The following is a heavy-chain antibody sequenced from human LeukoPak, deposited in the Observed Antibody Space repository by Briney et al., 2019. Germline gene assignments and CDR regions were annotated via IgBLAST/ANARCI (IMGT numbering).Heavy chain of an antibody. CDR1: GFTFSSYS. D-gene: IGHD6-19*01. V-gene: IGHV3-30*03. J-gene: IGHJ4*02. Sequence: GGSLRLSCAASGFTFSSYSMNWVRQAPGKGLEWVAVISYDGSNKYYADSVKGRFTISRDNSKNTLYLQMNSLRAEDTALYYCARAGSLAGRGYFDYWGQGTLVTVPS. CDR2: ISYDGSNK. CDR3: ARAGSLAGRGYFDY.